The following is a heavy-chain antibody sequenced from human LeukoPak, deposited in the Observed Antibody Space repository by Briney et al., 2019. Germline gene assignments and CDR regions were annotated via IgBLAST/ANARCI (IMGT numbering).Heavy chain of an antibody. CDR3: ARLGTTSWNLLVY. CDR2: IYYSKNT. D-gene: IGHD2-2*01. J-gene: IGHJ4*02. Sequence: SETLSLTCTVSGGSISSSSAYWGWIRQPPGKGLEWIGSIYYSKNTYYNLSLKSRVTISADTSKNQFSLTLGSVSATDTAVYYCARLGTTSWNLLVYWGQGTLVTVSS. CDR1: GGSISSSSAY. V-gene: IGHV4-39*01.